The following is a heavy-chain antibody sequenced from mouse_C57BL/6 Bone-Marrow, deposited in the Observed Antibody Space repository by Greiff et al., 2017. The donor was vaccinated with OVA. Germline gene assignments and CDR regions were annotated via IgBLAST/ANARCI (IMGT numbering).Heavy chain of an antibody. CDR3: TGLLWDY. V-gene: IGHV14-4*01. J-gene: IGHJ2*01. CDR2: IDPENGDT. Sequence: DVKLQESGAELVRPGASVKLSCTASGFNIKDDYMHWVKQRPEQGLEWIGWIDPENGDTEYASKFQGKATITADTSSNTAYLQLSSLTSEDTAVYYCTGLLWDYWGQGTTLTVSS. CDR1: GFNIKDDY. D-gene: IGHD2-10*01.